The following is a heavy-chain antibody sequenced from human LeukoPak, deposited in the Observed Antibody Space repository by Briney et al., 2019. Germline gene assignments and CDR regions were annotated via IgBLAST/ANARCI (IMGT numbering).Heavy chain of an antibody. CDR1: GFTFSDYW. J-gene: IGHJ4*02. V-gene: IGHV3-7*01. CDR2: IKQDGSAK. CDR3: ARWRGSTSERSDY. Sequence: PGGSLRLSCTASGFTFSDYWMTWVRQAPGKVLEWVANIKQDGSAKYYVDSVKGRLTISRDNAKKSMHLQMDSLRVEDTATYYCARWRGSTSERSDYWGQGTLVTVSS. D-gene: IGHD2-2*01.